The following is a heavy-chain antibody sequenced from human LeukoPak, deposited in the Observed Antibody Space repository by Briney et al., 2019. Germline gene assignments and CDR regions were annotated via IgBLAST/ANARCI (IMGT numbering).Heavy chain of an antibody. V-gene: IGHV4-59*08. CDR1: GGSISSYY. CDR2: IYYSGST. CDR3: ARGREMASDY. Sequence: PSETLSLTCTVSGGSISSYYWSWIRQPPGKGLEWIGYIYYSGSTNYNPSLKSRVTISVDTSKNQFSLKLSSVTAADTAVYYCARGREMASDYWGQGTLVTVSS. D-gene: IGHD5-24*01. J-gene: IGHJ4*02.